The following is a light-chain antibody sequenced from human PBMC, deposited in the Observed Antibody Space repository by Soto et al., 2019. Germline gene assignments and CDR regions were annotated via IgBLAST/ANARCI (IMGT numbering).Light chain of an antibody. Sequence: QSALTQPASVTGSPGQSITISCTGTSSDVGGYNYVSWYQQHPGKAPKLMIYDVSNRPSGVSNRFSGSKSGNTASLTISGLQPEDEADYYCGSYTSSTTLMVFGTGTKLTVL. CDR2: DVS. J-gene: IGLJ1*01. CDR1: SSDVGGYNY. V-gene: IGLV2-14*01. CDR3: GSYTSSTTLMV.